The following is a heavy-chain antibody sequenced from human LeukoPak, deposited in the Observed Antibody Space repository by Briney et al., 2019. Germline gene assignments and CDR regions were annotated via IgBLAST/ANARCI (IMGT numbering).Heavy chain of an antibody. Sequence: ASVKVSCKASGYTFTSYGISWVRQAPGQGLEWMGWISAYNGNTNYAQKLQGRVTMTTDTSTSTAYMELRSPRSDDTAVYYCARNRILVVPLEYRSGGGGYYYYYMDVWGKGTTVTVSS. J-gene: IGHJ6*03. CDR1: GYTFTSYG. D-gene: IGHD2-2*01. V-gene: IGHV1-18*01. CDR3: ARNRILVVPLEYRSGGGGYYYYYMDV. CDR2: ISAYNGNT.